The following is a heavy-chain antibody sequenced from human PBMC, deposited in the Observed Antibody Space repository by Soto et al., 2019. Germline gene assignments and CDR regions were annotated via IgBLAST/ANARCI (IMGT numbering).Heavy chain of an antibody. CDR1: GGTFSSYA. J-gene: IGHJ6*02. D-gene: IGHD5-12*01. Sequence: ASVKVSCKASGGTFSSYAISWVRQAPGQGLEWMGGIIPIFGTANYAQKFQGRVTITADGSTSTAYMELSSLRSEDTAVYYCTGRDDGYNPIHGMDVWGQGTTVTVS. CDR2: IIPIFGTA. V-gene: IGHV1-69*13. CDR3: TGRDDGYNPIHGMDV.